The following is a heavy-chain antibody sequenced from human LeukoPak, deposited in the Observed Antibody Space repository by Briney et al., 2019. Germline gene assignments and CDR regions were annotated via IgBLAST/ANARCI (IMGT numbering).Heavy chain of an antibody. CDR3: AAPTAVASDY. Sequence: GGTLRLSCAASGFTFSSYAMSWVRQAPGKGLEWVSAINPTGSTTHYADSVKGRFTVSRDNSRNTLYLHMNTLRADDTAVYYCAAPTAVASDYWGQGTLVTV. V-gene: IGHV3-23*01. CDR1: GFTFSSYA. J-gene: IGHJ4*02. CDR2: INPTGSTT. D-gene: IGHD5-18*01.